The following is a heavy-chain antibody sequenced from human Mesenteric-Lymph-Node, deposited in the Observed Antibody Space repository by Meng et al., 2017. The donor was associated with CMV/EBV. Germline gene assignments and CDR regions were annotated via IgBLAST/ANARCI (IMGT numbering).Heavy chain of an antibody. Sequence: GESLKISCAASGFTFSNYEMNWVRQAPGKGLEWVSYIGGSGDIKHYADSVEGRFTISRDNSKNTLYVEMNSLRGEDTAVYYCARVTYCSSTSCFDYYGMDVWGQGTTVTVSS. CDR2: IGGSGDIK. J-gene: IGHJ6*02. D-gene: IGHD2-2*01. CDR3: ARVTYCSSTSCFDYYGMDV. CDR1: GFTFSNYE. V-gene: IGHV3-48*03.